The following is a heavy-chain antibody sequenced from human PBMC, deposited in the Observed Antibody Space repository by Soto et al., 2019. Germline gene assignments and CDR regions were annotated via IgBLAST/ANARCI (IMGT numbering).Heavy chain of an antibody. J-gene: IGHJ4*02. V-gene: IGHV3-23*01. CDR2: ISGSGGST. Sequence: LRLSCAASGFTFSSYAMSWVRQAPGKGLEWVSAISGSGGSTYYADSVKGRFTISRDNSKNTLYLQMNSLRAEDTAVYYCAKATGSYYFTYYFDYWGQGTLVTVSS. CDR1: GFTFSSYA. CDR3: AKATGSYYFTYYFDY. D-gene: IGHD1-26*01.